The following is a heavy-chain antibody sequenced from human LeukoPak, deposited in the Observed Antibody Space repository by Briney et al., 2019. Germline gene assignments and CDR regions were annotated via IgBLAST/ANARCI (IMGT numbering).Heavy chain of an antibody. CDR2: IYYSGGT. Sequence: SETLPLTCTVSGGSISSSSYCWGWIRQPPGKGLEWIGSIYYSGGTYYTPSLKSRVTISVDTSKNQFSLKLSSVTAADTAVYYCASQRLAAGFDYWGQGTLVTVSS. D-gene: IGHD6-19*01. J-gene: IGHJ4*02. CDR1: GGSISSSSYC. V-gene: IGHV4-39*01. CDR3: ASQRLAAGFDY.